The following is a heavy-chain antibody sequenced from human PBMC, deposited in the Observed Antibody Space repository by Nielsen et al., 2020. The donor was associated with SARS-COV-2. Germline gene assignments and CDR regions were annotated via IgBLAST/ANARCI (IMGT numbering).Heavy chain of an antibody. V-gene: IGHV1-18*04. J-gene: IGHJ5*02. CDR1: GYTFTSYG. D-gene: IGHD6-13*01. CDR2: ISAYNGDT. Sequence: ASVKVSCKASGYTFTSYGISWVRQAPGQGLEWMGWISAYNGDTNYAQKLQGRVTMTTDTSTSTAYMELRSLRSDDTAVYYCAGEGGIAAHNWFDPWGQGTLVTVSS. CDR3: AGEGGIAAHNWFDP.